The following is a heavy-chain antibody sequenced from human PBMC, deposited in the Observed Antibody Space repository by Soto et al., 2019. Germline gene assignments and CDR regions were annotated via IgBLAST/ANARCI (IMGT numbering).Heavy chain of an antibody. V-gene: IGHV4-30-4*01. D-gene: IGHD2-2*01. CDR2: IYYSGST. Sequence: SETLSLTCTVSGGSISSGDYYWSWIRQPPGKGLEWIGYIYYSGSTYYNPSLKSRVTISVDTSKSQFSLKLSSVTAADTAVYYCARGHSACSTSCLDDAFDIWGQGTMVTVSS. CDR3: ARGHSACSTSCLDDAFDI. J-gene: IGHJ3*02. CDR1: GGSISSGDYY.